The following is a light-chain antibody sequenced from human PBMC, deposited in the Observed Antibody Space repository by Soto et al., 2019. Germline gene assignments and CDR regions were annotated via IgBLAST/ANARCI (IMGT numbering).Light chain of an antibody. CDR3: QQYHSLPQIT. Sequence: DIQMTQSPPSLSASVGDRVTISCQASQGISNDLTWYQQKPGKAPKLLIYGASDLERGVPPRFSGSGSRTDFTLSISSLQPEDAATYYCQQYHSLPQITFGGGTKVDI. CDR1: QGISND. CDR2: GAS. J-gene: IGKJ4*01. V-gene: IGKV1-33*01.